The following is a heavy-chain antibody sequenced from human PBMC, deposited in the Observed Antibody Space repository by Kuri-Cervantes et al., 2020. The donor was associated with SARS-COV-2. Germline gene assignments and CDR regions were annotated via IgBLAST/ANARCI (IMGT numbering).Heavy chain of an antibody. Sequence: GGSLRLSCAASGFTFSSYSMNWVRQAPGKGLEWVSYISSSSSTIYYADSVKGRFTISRHNSKNTLYLQMNSLRAEDTAVYYCAREGSGYYYGMDVWGQGTTATVSS. CDR2: ISSSSSTI. V-gene: IGHV3-48*01. CDR1: GFTFSSYS. J-gene: IGHJ6*02. CDR3: AREGSGYYYGMDV.